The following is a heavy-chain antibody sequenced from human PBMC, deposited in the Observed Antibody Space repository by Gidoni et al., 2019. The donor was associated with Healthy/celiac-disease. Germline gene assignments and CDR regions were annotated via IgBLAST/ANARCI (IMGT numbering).Heavy chain of an antibody. V-gene: IGHV3-21*01. J-gene: IGHJ6*03. Sequence: EVQLVESGGGLVKPGGSLRLPCAASGCTFSSHSMNWVRQAPGQGLEWVSSISSGSSYIYYADSVKGLFTISRDNAKNSLYLQMNSLRAEDTAVYYCARDTSSGWYVPARAYMDVWGKGTTVTVSS. D-gene: IGHD6-19*01. CDR2: ISSGSSYI. CDR1: GCTFSSHS. CDR3: ARDTSSGWYVPARAYMDV.